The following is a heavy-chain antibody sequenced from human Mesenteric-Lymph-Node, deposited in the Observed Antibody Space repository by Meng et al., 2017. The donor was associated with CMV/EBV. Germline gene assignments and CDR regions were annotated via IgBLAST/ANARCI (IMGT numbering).Heavy chain of an antibody. CDR3: ARGMVSDY. V-gene: IGHV4-59*01. D-gene: IGHD3-10*01. Sequence: SETLSLTCTVSGGSISSYYWSWIRQPPGKGLEWIGYIYYSGSTNYNPSLKSRVTISVDTSKNQFPLKLSSVTAADTAVYYCARGMVSDYWGQGTLVTVSS. CDR1: GGSISSYY. J-gene: IGHJ4*02. CDR2: IYYSGST.